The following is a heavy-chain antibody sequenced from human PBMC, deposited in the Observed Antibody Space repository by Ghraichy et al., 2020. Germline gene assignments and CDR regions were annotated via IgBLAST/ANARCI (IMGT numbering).Heavy chain of an antibody. CDR2: ISWDGGST. V-gene: IGHV3-43*01. D-gene: IGHD2-15*01. CDR1: GFTFDDYT. CDR3: AKDMGCSGGSCSGDYYYGMDV. J-gene: IGHJ6*02. Sequence: GESLNISCAASGFTFDDYTMHWVRQAPGKGLEWVSLISWDGGSTYYADSVKGRFTISRDNSKNSLYLQMNSLRTEDTALYYCAKDMGCSGGSCSGDYYYGMDVWGQGTTVTVSS.